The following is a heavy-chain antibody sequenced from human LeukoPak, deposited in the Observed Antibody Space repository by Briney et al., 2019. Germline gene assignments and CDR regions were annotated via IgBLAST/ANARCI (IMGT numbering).Heavy chain of an antibody. CDR1: GFALSDYY. CDR2: ISSSSIYT. CDR3: AREHYDSSGYYGY. D-gene: IGHD3-22*01. J-gene: IGHJ4*02. Sequence: PGGSLRLSCAASGFALSDYYMSWIRQAPGKGLEWVSYISSSSIYTNYADSVKGRFTISRDNAKNSLYLQMNSLRAEDTAVYYCAREHYDSSGYYGYWGQGTLVTVSS. V-gene: IGHV3-11*06.